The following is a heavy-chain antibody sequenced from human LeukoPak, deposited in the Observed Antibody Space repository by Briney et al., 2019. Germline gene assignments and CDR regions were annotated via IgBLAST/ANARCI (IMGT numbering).Heavy chain of an antibody. Sequence: GGSLRLSCAASGFTFSSYAMSWVRQAPGKGLEWVSAISGSGGSTYYADSVKGRFTIFRDNSKNTLYLQMNSLRAEDTAVYYCATCGLGAYPEFFDYWGQGTLVTVSS. CDR3: ATCGLGAYPEFFDY. CDR1: GFTFSSYA. D-gene: IGHD2-21*01. CDR2: ISGSGGST. V-gene: IGHV3-23*01. J-gene: IGHJ4*02.